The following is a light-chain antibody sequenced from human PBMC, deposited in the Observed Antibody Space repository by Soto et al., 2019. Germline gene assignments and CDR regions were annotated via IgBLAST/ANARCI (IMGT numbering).Light chain of an antibody. CDR3: QQYDDWPMYT. V-gene: IGKV3-15*01. CDR1: QSVSDN. Sequence: EILMTQSPATLSVSPGERVTLSCRASQSVSDNLAWYQHKPGQAPRLLIYGTSTRATGIPARFRGSGSGTEFTLTISSLQSEDVAVYYCQQYDDWPMYTFGQGTKLEIK. J-gene: IGKJ2*01. CDR2: GTS.